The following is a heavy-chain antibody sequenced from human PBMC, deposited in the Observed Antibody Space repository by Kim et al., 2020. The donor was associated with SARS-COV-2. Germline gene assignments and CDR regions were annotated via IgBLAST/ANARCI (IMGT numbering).Heavy chain of an antibody. CDR3: ARSIAAAATDFDY. V-gene: IGHV4-59*08. CDR1: GGSISSYY. D-gene: IGHD6-13*01. Sequence: SETLSLTCTASGGSISSYYWSWIRQPPGKGLEWIGYIYYSGSTNYNPSLKSRVTISVNTSKNQFSLKLSSVTAADTAVYYCARSIAAAATDFDYWGQGTLVTVSS. CDR2: IYYSGST. J-gene: IGHJ4*02.